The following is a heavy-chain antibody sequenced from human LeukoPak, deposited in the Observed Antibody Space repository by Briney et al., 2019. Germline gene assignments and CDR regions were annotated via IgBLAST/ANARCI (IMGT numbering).Heavy chain of an antibody. CDR3: ARGGCSATSCLDY. Sequence: GGSLRLSCAASGFTFSSKWMHWVRHSPGKGLEWVSHINSDGSNTNYADSVKGRFTISRDNAKNTLYLQLNSLRAEDTAVYYCARGGCSATSCLDYWGQGTLVTVSS. V-gene: IGHV3-74*01. CDR2: INSDGSNT. J-gene: IGHJ4*02. CDR1: GFTFSSKW. D-gene: IGHD2-2*01.